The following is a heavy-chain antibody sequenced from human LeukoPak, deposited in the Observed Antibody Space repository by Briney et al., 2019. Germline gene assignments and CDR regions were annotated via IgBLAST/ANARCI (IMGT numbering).Heavy chain of an antibody. CDR1: GYNFTNFW. CDR2: IYPGDSDT. J-gene: IGHJ5*02. D-gene: IGHD3-10*01. Sequence: GESLKISCKGSGYNFTNFWLGWVRQMPGKGRGWMGLIYPGDSDTRYSPSFQGQVTISLDKSISTAYLQWSSLKPSDTAMYYCARHPASLNWFQSSHDNWSDPWGQGTLVTVSS. V-gene: IGHV5-51*01. CDR3: ARHPASLNWFQSSHDNWSDP.